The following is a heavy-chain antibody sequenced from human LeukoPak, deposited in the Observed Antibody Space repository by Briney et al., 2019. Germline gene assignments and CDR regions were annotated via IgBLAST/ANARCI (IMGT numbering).Heavy chain of an antibody. CDR2: INPNGGST. J-gene: IGHJ5*02. CDR3: ARVIGYSNRGGFDP. CDR1: GYTFTSYY. D-gene: IGHD6-13*01. Sequence: ASVKVSCKASGYTFTSYYMHWVRQAPGQGLEWMGVINPNGGSTSYAQKFQGRVTMTRERSTSTVYMELSSLRSEDTAMYYCARVIGYSNRGGFDPWGQGTLVTVSS. V-gene: IGHV1-46*01.